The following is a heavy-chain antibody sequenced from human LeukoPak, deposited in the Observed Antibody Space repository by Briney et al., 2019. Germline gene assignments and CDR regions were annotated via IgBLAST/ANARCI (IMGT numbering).Heavy chain of an antibody. CDR3: ARGMWELPIFDY. CDR1: GGTFSSYA. CDR2: IIPIFGTA. D-gene: IGHD1-26*01. J-gene: IGHJ4*02. Sequence: SVKVSCKASGGTFSSYAISWVRQAPGQGLEWMGGIIPIFGTANYAQKLQGRVTMTTDTSTSTAYMELRSLRSDDTAVYYCARGMWELPIFDYWGQGTLVTVSS. V-gene: IGHV1-69*05.